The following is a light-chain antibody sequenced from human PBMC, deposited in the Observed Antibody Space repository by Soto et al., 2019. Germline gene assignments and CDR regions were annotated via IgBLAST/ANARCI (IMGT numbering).Light chain of an antibody. Sequence: QSVLTQPASVSGCPGQSIAISCTGTSSDVGGYNYVSWYQQHPGKAPKPMIYDVSNRASGVSNRFSGPTSGNTASLTISGLQADYEADYYCSSYTSSSTYVFGTGTKVTVL. J-gene: IGLJ1*01. V-gene: IGLV2-14*03. CDR1: SSDVGGYNY. CDR2: DVS. CDR3: SSYTSSSTYV.